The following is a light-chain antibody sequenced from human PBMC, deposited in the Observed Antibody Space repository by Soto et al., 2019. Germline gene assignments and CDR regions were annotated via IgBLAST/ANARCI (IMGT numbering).Light chain of an antibody. CDR3: QQRSGWPPLT. Sequence: EIVLTQSPATLSLSPGERATLSCRASQSVTDFLAWYQQKPGQAPSLLIYDASNRATGVPARFSASGSGTDLTLTISSLEPEDSAVYYCQQRSGWPPLTFGGGTKVAIK. J-gene: IGKJ4*01. CDR2: DAS. CDR1: QSVTDF. V-gene: IGKV3-11*01.